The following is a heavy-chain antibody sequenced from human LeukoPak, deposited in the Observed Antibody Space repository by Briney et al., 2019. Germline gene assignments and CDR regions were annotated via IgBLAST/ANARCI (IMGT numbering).Heavy chain of an antibody. J-gene: IGHJ3*02. CDR2: IYYSGST. D-gene: IGHD3-10*01. Sequence: SETLSLTCTVSGGSISSYYWSWIRQPPGKGLEWIGYIYYSGSTNYNPSLKSRVTISVDTSKNQFSLKLSSVTAADTAVYYCARGLCYYGSGLPFDAFDIWGQGTMVTVSS. CDR3: ARGLCYYGSGLPFDAFDI. V-gene: IGHV4-59*01. CDR1: GGSISSYY.